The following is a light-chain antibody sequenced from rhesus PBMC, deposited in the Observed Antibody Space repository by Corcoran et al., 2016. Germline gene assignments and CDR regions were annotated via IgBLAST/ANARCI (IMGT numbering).Light chain of an antibody. J-gene: IGKJ2*01. CDR1: QGISNY. CDR3: QHYYSTPYS. CDR2: AAS. Sequence: DIQMTQSPSSLSASVGDRVTITCRAIQGISNYLAWYQQKPGETPKLLIYAASGLQSGIPSRVSGSGSGTDFTLTISSLQSEDFATYYYQHYYSTPYSFGQGTKVEIK. V-gene: IGKV1-25*02.